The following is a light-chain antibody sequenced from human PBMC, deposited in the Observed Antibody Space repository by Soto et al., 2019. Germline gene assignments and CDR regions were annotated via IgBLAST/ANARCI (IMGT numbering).Light chain of an antibody. V-gene: IGKV3-20*01. J-gene: IGKJ2*01. CDR2: GAS. Sequence: EIVLTQSPGTLSLSLGERATLSCRASQSVSSSYLAWYQQKPGQAPRLLIDGASSRATGIPDRFSGSGSGTDFTLTISRREPEDFAVYYCQQYGSSPNTLGQGTKLEI. CDR3: QQYGSSPNT. CDR1: QSVSSSY.